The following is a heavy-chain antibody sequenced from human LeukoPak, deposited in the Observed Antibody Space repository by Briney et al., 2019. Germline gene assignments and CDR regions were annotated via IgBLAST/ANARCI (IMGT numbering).Heavy chain of an antibody. CDR3: ARERRFCTSTSCYCFFDY. V-gene: IGHV3-64*01. D-gene: IGHD2-2*01. CDR2: ISHNGGST. J-gene: IGHJ4*02. Sequence: PGGSLRLSCAASGFTFSDYAMHWVRQAPGKGLEYVSAISHNGGSTYCAHSVKGRFTISRDNSKNTLYLQLGSLRDEDMAVYYCARERRFCTSTSCYCFFDYWGRGTLVTVSS. CDR1: GFTFSDYA.